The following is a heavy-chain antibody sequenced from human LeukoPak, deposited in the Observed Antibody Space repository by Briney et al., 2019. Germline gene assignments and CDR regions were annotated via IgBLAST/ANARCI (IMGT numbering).Heavy chain of an antibody. Sequence: GGSLRLSCAASGFAVSSNYMSWVRQAPGKGLEWVSVIYSGGSTYYADSVKGRFTISRDNSKNTLYLQMNSLRAEDTAVYYCARGPDYGGNSGAFDIWGQGTMVTVSS. CDR1: GFAVSSNY. D-gene: IGHD4-23*01. CDR3: ARGPDYGGNSGAFDI. V-gene: IGHV3-53*01. J-gene: IGHJ3*02. CDR2: IYSGGST.